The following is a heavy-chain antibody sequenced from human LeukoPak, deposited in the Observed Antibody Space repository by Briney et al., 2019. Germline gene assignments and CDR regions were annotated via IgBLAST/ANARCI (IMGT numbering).Heavy chain of an antibody. J-gene: IGHJ4*02. CDR1: GFTFSSYG. CDR3: ARDRCTNGVCYYDY. V-gene: IGHV3-33*01. D-gene: IGHD2-8*01. CDR2: IWYDGSIK. Sequence: GGSLRLSCAASGFTFSSYGMHWVRQAPGNGLEWVAVIWYDGSIKYYGDSVRGRFTISRDNPKNTLYLQMNSLRAEDTAVYYCARDRCTNGVCYYDYWGQGTLVTVSS.